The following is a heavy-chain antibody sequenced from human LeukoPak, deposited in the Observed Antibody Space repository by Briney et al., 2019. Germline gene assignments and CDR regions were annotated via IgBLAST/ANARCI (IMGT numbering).Heavy chain of an antibody. CDR1: GFTFSSSW. D-gene: IGHD6-19*01. J-gene: IGHJ4*02. CDR3: ARGTLYSGWSYYLDY. V-gene: IGHV3-7*01. CDR2: IREDGSEK. Sequence: GGSLRLSCAASGFTFSSSWMTWVRQAPGKGLEWVASIREDGSEKTSVDSVKGRFTISRDNAKNSLYLQMDSLRAEDTAVYYCARGTLYSGWSYYLDYWGQGTLVTVSS.